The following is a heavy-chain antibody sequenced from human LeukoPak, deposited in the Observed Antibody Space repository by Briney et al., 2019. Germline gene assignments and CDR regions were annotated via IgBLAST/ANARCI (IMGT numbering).Heavy chain of an antibody. CDR3: ATTELSSRMGTFDI. D-gene: IGHD3-10*01. CDR2: IYYNGNT. V-gene: IGHV4-59*08. CDR1: GGSINIYY. J-gene: IGHJ3*02. Sequence: PSETLSLTCTVSGGSINIYYWSWIRQPPGKGLEWMGYIYYNGNTNYNPSLKSRVTISVGTSKNQFSLQLSSVTAAVTAVDYCATTELSSRMGTFDIWDQGTMVTVSS.